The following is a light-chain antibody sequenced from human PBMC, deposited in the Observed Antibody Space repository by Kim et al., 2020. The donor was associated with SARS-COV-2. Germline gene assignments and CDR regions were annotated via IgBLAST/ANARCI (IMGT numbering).Light chain of an antibody. CDR1: SSSVGDYP. CDR2: GDD. V-gene: IGLV1-44*01. CDR3: ATWDDSLYGRV. Sequence: GQRVTIACSGSSSSVGDYPVSWYQQLPGMAPKLIIYGDDQRPSGVPDRFSGSKAGTSASLAISGLQPGDDGDYFCATWDDSLYGRVFGGGTQLTVL. J-gene: IGLJ3*02.